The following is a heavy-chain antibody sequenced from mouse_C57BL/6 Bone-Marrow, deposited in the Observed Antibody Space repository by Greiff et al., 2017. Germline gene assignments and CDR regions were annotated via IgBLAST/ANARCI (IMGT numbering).Heavy chain of an antibody. CDR1: GYAFSSSW. V-gene: IGHV1-82*01. Sequence: QVQLQQSGPELVKPGASVKISCKASGYAFSSSWMNWVKQRPGKGLEWIGRIYPGDGDTNYNGKFKGKATLTADKSSSTAYMQLSSLTYENSAVSFCAVIYYYGSSFYFVYWGRGSTLTVSS. J-gene: IGHJ2*01. D-gene: IGHD1-1*01. CDR2: IYPGDGDT. CDR3: AVIYYYGSSFYFVY.